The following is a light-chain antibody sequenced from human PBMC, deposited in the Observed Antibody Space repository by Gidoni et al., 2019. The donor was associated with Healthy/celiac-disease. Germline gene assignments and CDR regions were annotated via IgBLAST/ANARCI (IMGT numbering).Light chain of an antibody. CDR3: QQLNSYLPFT. J-gene: IGKJ3*01. Sequence: DIQLTHSPSFLSASVGDRVTLTCRASQGISSYLAWYQQKPGKAPKLLIYAASTLQSGVPSRCSGSGSGTEVTLTNSSLQPEDFATYYCQQLNSYLPFTFGPGTKVDIK. CDR1: QGISSY. V-gene: IGKV1-9*01. CDR2: AAS.